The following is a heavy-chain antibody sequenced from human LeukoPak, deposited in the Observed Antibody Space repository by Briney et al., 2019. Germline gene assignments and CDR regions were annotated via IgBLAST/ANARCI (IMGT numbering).Heavy chain of an antibody. J-gene: IGHJ1*01. CDR1: GFIFSSYG. D-gene: IGHD3-22*01. CDR2: ISYDGSNK. V-gene: IGHV3-30*18. CDR3: AKAPYYYDSSGYYTAEYFQH. Sequence: GGSLRLSCAASGFIFSSYGMHWVRQAPGKGLEWVAVISYDGSNKYYADSVKGRFTISRDNSKNTLYLQMNSLRAEDTAVYYCAKAPYYYDSSGYYTAEYFQHWGQGTLVTVSS.